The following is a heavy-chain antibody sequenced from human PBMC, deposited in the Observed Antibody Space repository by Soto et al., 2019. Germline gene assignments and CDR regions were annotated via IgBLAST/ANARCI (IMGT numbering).Heavy chain of an antibody. J-gene: IGHJ4*02. Sequence: EVQLVESGGGVLRPGGSLRLSCAASGFTFDDYGMSWARQAPGKGLEWVSGVNWNGGSTGYADSVKGRFTISRDNAKNYLYLQMNSLRAEDTAFYYCVRGASLNFDYWCQGTLVTVSS. CDR2: VNWNGGST. CDR1: GFTFDDYG. D-gene: IGHD1-26*01. V-gene: IGHV3-20*04. CDR3: VRGASLNFDY.